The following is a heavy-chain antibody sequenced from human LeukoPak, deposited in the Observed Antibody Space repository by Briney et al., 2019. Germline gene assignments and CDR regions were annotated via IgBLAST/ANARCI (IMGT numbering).Heavy chain of an antibody. V-gene: IGHV4-4*07. Sequence: PSETLSLTCTVSGGSISSYYGGWIRQPAGKGLEWIGRIYTSGSTNYNPSLKSRVTMSVDTSKNQFSLKLSSVTAADTAVYYCARSGSYWVFAAFDIWGQGTMVTVSS. J-gene: IGHJ3*02. CDR1: GGSISSYY. CDR3: ARSGSYWVFAAFDI. CDR2: IYTSGST. D-gene: IGHD1-26*01.